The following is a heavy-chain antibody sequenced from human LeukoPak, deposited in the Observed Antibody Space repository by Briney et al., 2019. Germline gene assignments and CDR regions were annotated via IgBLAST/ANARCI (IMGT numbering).Heavy chain of an antibody. Sequence: NSSETLSLTCTIYGGSFSGYYWSWIRQHPGKGLEWIAEINHSGTTNYNPSLKSRVTISVDTSKKQFSLNLTSLTAADTAIYYCARGRGRYYGMDVWGQGTAVSVSS. J-gene: IGHJ6*02. V-gene: IGHV4-34*01. CDR3: ARGRGRYYGMDV. CDR2: INHSGTT. CDR1: GGSFSGYY.